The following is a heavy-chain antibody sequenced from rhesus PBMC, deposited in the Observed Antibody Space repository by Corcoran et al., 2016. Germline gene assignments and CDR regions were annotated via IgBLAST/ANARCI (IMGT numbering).Heavy chain of an antibody. V-gene: IGHV4-147*01. D-gene: IGHD1-44*02. CDR2: IYGGSGST. CDR3: ARFSGSYLPRDS. Sequence: QVQLQESGPGLAKSSETLSLPCAVSGGSLSSNYWSWVPKSPGKGVGWIGYIYGGSGSTSYNPSLKSRVTISTDTSKNQFSLKLSSVTAADTAVYYCARFSGSYLPRDSWGQGVLVTVSS. J-gene: IGHJ4*01. CDR1: GGSLSSNY.